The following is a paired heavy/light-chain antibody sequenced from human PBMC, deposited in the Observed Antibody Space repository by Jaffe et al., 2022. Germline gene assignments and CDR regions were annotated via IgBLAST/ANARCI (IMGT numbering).Heavy chain of an antibody. CDR2: INTNTGNP. V-gene: IGHV7-4-1*02. CDR3: AREASPPHDYGDYVGVDYFDY. D-gene: IGHD4-17*01. J-gene: IGHJ4*02. CDR1: GYTFTSYA. Sequence: QVQLVQSGSELKKPGASVKVSCKASGYTFTSYAMNWVRQAPGQGLEWMGWINTNTGNPTYAQGFTGRFVFSLDTSVSTAYLQISSLKAEDTAVYYCAREASPPHDYGDYVGVDYFDYWGQGTLVTVSS.
Light chain of an antibody. CDR1: SSDVGGYNY. CDR2: DVS. Sequence: QSALTQPASVSGSPGQSITISCTGTSSDVGGYNYVSWYQQHPGKAPKLMIYDVSNRPSGVSNRFSGSKSGNTASLTISGLQAEDEADYYCSSYTSSSTLLVFGGGTKLTVL. CDR3: SSYTSSSTLLV. J-gene: IGLJ3*02. V-gene: IGLV2-14*03.